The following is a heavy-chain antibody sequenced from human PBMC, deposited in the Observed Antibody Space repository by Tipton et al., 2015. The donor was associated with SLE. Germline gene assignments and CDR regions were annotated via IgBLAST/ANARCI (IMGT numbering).Heavy chain of an antibody. J-gene: IGHJ4*02. Sequence: TLSLTCTVSGGSISSYYWGWIRQPPGKGLEWIGSIYYSGSTYYNPSLKSRVTISLDTSKNQFSLKLSSVTAADTAVYYCARDSGYSSGLDYWGQGTLVTVSS. CDR2: IYYSGST. CDR1: GGSISSYY. V-gene: IGHV4-39*07. D-gene: IGHD5-18*01. CDR3: ARDSGYSSGLDY.